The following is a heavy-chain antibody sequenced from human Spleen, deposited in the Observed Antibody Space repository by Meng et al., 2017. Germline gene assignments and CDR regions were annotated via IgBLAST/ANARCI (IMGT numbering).Heavy chain of an antibody. Sequence: QPQLQESGPGLVKPSETLSLTCSVSGDSISSSDSYWGWIRQSPGKGLEWIGRIGHSGFTYYTPSLESRVTVSVDTSRSQFSLELTSVTAADTAVYYCVRSRAWVRTGFDPWGQGTLVTVSS. CDR3: VRSRAWVRTGFDP. J-gene: IGHJ5*02. D-gene: IGHD1/OR15-1a*01. CDR2: IGHSGFT. CDR1: GDSISSSDSY. V-gene: IGHV4-39*01.